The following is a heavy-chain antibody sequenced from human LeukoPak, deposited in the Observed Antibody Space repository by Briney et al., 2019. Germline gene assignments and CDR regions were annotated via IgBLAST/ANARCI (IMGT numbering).Heavy chain of an antibody. CDR3: AMIRCGHGHHMCYNH. J-gene: IGHJ5*02. D-gene: IGHD2-21*01. V-gene: IGHV4-34*01. Sequence: SETLSPACAVACVSISDYYWSWISQCPGKGLEWIGEVSPGGYTNYHPSLKSRVIISEDPSESHLSLRLRSVTAADTAMYYCAMIRCGHGHHMCYNHWAQGTLVTVSS. CDR1: CVSISDYY. CDR2: VSPGGYT.